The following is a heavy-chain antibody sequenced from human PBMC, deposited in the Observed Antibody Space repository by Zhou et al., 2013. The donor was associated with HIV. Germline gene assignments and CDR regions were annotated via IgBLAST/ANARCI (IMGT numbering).Heavy chain of an antibody. CDR3: ARCYYDNSGCDF. J-gene: IGHJ4*02. Sequence: QVQLVQSGAEVKKPGSSVKVSCKASGDTFRSYAISWVRQAPGHGLEWMGGIIPFFGTPNYAQKFQGRVAITAAESTRTAYMELSSLRSEDTAVYYCARCYYDNSGCDFWGRGTLVTVSS. V-gene: IGHV1-69*12. CDR1: GDTFRSYA. CDR2: IIPFFGTP. D-gene: IGHD3-22*01.